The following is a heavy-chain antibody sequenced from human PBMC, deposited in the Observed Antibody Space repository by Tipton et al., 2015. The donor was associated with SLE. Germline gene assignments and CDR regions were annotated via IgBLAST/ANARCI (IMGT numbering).Heavy chain of an antibody. CDR3: ARDKGIAAANYYGMDV. CDR2: ISAYNGNT. J-gene: IGHJ6*02. CDR1: GGTFSSYT. Sequence: QLVQSGAEVKKPGSSVKVSCKASGGTFSSYTISWVRQAPGQGLEWMGWISAYNGNTNYAQKLQGRVTMTTDTSTSTAYMELRSLRSDDTAVYYCARDKGIAAANYYGMDVWGQGTTVTVSS. V-gene: IGHV1-18*01. D-gene: IGHD6-13*01.